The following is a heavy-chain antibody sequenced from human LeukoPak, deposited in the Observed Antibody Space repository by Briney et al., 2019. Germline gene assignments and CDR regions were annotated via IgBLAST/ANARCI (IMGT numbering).Heavy chain of an antibody. CDR1: GYTFTSYY. D-gene: IGHD5-24*01. V-gene: IGHV1-46*01. J-gene: IGHJ6*03. CDR2: INPSGGST. CDR3: AREMATIHSSTSYYYYMDV. Sequence: GASVKVSCKASGYTFTSYYMHWVRQAPGQGLEWMGIINPSGGSTSYAQKFQGRVTMTRDMSTSTAYMELSSLRSEDTAVYYCAREMATIHSSTSYYYYMDVWGKGTTVTISS.